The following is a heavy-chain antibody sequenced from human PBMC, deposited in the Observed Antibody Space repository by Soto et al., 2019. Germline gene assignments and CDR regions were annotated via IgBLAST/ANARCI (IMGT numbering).Heavy chain of an antibody. D-gene: IGHD3-22*01. V-gene: IGHV3-9*01. CDR3: AKEATHYDSTGYYYALDY. J-gene: IGHJ4*02. CDR2: ISWNSGSI. Sequence: GGSLRLSCAASGFTFDDYAMHWVRQAPGKGLEWVSGISWNSGSIGYADSVKGRFTISRDNAKNSLYLQMNSLRAEDTALYYCAKEATHYDSTGYYYALDYWGQGNLVTVSS. CDR1: GFTFDDYA.